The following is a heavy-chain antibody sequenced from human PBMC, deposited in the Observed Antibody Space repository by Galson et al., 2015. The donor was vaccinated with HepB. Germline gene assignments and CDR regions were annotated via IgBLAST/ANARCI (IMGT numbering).Heavy chain of an antibody. D-gene: IGHD2-8*01. CDR1: GVTFSNYW. J-gene: IGHJ4*02. V-gene: IGHV3-7*03. CDR3: ARDQWRIFDY. CDR2: INEDESDL. Sequence: SLRLSCAASGVTFSNYWMGWVRQAPGKGLEWVANINEDESDLYYVDSVKGRFTISRDNARNSLYLQMDTLRAEDTAVYYCARDQWRIFDYWGQGTMVIVSS.